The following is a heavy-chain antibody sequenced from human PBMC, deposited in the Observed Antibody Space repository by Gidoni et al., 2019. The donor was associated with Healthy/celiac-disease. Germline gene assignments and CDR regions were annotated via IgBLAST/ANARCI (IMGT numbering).Heavy chain of an antibody. CDR3: ARGVPRYYDSSGYDWFDP. D-gene: IGHD3-22*01. J-gene: IGHJ5*02. V-gene: IGHV4-4*07. Sequence: QVQLQESGPGLVKPSETLSLTCPVSGGSISSYYWSWIRQPAGKGLEWIGRIYTSGSTNYNPSLKSRVTMSVDTSKNQFSLKLSSVTAADTAVYYCARGVPRYYDSSGYDWFDPWGQGTLVTVSS. CDR1: GGSISSYY. CDR2: IYTSGST.